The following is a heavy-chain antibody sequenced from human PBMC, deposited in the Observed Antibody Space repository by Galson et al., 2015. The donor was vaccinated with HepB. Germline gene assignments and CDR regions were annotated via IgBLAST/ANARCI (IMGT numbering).Heavy chain of an antibody. CDR2: IIPIFGTA. V-gene: IGHV1-69*13. Sequence: SVKVSCKASGGTFSSYAISWVRQAPGQGLEWMGGIIPIFGTANYAQKFQGRVTITADESTSTAYMELSSLRSEDTAVYYCARLRSGYDPLDVWGQGTTVTVSS. J-gene: IGHJ6*02. CDR3: ARLRSGYDPLDV. CDR1: GGTFSSYA. D-gene: IGHD5-12*01.